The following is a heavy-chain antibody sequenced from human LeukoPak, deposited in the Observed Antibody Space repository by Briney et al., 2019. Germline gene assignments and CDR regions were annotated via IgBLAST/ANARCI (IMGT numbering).Heavy chain of an antibody. CDR1: GLTFSNSW. CDR2: INNVGSAT. Sequence: GGSLRLSCAASGLTFSNSWMHWVRQAPGKGLVWVSRINNVGSATSYADSVKGRFTISRDNAKNTLYLQMNSLRAEDTAVYYCARDSRYTSSTDYWGQGTLVTVSS. CDR3: ARDSRYTSSTDY. V-gene: IGHV3-74*01. J-gene: IGHJ4*02. D-gene: IGHD6-13*01.